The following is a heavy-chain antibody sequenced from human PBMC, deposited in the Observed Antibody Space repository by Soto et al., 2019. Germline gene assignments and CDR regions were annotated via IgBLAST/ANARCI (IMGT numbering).Heavy chain of an antibody. D-gene: IGHD5-12*01. CDR1: GGSFSGYY. V-gene: IGHV4-34*01. Sequence: LSLTCAVYGGSFSGYYWSWIRQPPGKGLEWIGEINHSGSTNYNPSLKSRVTISVDTSKNQFSLKLSSVTAADTAVYYCAGGVVATIYQNFDYWGQGTLVTVSS. CDR3: AGGVVATIYQNFDY. J-gene: IGHJ4*02. CDR2: INHSGST.